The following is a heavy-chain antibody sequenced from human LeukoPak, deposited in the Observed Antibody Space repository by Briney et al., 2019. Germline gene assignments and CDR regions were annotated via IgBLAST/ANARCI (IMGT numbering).Heavy chain of an antibody. CDR3: ARDHTDASGDYSAFDI. Sequence: ASVKVSCKASGYTFTGYYMHWVRQAPGQGLEWMGWNNPNSGGTNYAQKFQGRVTMTRDTSISTAYMELSRLRSDDTAVYYCARDHTDASGDYSAFDIWGQGTMVTVSS. D-gene: IGHD4-17*01. CDR2: NNPNSGGT. J-gene: IGHJ3*02. CDR1: GYTFTGYY. V-gene: IGHV1-2*02.